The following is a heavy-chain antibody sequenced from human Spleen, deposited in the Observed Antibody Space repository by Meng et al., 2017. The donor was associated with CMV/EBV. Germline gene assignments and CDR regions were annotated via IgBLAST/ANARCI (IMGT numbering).Heavy chain of an antibody. J-gene: IGHJ4*02. V-gene: IGHV3-13*03. D-gene: IGHD4-23*01. CDR1: GFTFSRYD. Sequence: GESLKISCAACGFTFSRYDIDWVRQATGKGLEWVSPIGTAGDTYYPGSVKGQFTISRENAKNSLYLQMNSLRAGDTAVYFCARDMVETPELIAYWGQGTLVTVSS. CDR3: ARDMVETPELIAY. CDR2: IGTAGDT.